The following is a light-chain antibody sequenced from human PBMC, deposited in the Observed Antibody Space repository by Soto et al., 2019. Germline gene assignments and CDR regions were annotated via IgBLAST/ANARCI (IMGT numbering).Light chain of an antibody. V-gene: IGLV2-18*01. J-gene: IGLJ1*01. CDR2: EAS. Sequence: ALTQPPSVSGSPGQSVTISCTGTSTNFVSYNRVSWYQQPPGTAPKLIIYEASNRPSGVPDRFSGSKSGNTASLTISGLQAADEADYYCSLYTSENTYVFGTGTKVTVL. CDR3: SLYTSENTYV. CDR1: STNFVSYNR.